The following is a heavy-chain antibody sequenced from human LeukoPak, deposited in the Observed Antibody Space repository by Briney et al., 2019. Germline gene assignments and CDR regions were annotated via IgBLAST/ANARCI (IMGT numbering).Heavy chain of an antibody. D-gene: IGHD6-19*01. CDR3: AKGGEWLVSSAFYYYYMDV. J-gene: IGHJ6*03. V-gene: IGHV3-23*01. CDR1: GFTFSTYG. Sequence: QPGGSLRLSCAASGFTFSTYGMSWVRQAPGKGLEWVSGITGSGGSTYYADSVKGRFTISRDNSKNTLYLQMNSLRAEDAAVYYCAKGGEWLVSSAFYYYYMDVWGKGTTVTISS. CDR2: ITGSGGST.